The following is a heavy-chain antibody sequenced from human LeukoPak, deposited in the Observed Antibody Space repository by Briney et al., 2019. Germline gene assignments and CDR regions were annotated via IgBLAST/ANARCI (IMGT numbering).Heavy chain of an antibody. D-gene: IGHD2-2*01. CDR1: GYTFTGYY. CDR2: INPNSGGT. CDR3: ARDHRRYCSSTSCFYMDV. J-gene: IGHJ6*03. Sequence: ASVKVSCKASGYTFTGYYMHWVRQAPGQGLEWMGWINPNSGGTNYAQKFQGRVTMTRDTSTSTAYMELRSLRSDDTAVYYCARDHRRYCSSTSCFYMDVWGKGTTVTVSS. V-gene: IGHV1-2*02.